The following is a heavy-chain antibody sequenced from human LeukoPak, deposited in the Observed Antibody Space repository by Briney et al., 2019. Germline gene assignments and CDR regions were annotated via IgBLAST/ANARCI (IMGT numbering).Heavy chain of an antibody. CDR2: INPSGGST. CDR3: ACSEGNIAARSDY. V-gene: IGHV1-46*01. CDR1: GYTFTSYA. Sequence: ASVKVSCKASGYTFTSYAMNWVRQAPGQGLEWMGIINPSGGSTSYAQRFQGRVTITADESTSTAYMELSSLRSEDTAVYYCACSEGNIAARSDYWGQGTLVTVSS. J-gene: IGHJ4*02. D-gene: IGHD6-6*01.